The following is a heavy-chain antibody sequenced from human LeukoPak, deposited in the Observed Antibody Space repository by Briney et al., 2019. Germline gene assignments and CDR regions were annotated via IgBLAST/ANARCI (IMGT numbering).Heavy chain of an antibody. CDR1: GFTFSSYG. Sequence: GRSLRLSCAASGFTFSSYGMHWVRQAPGKGLEWVTVIWYDGSNKYYADSVKGRFTISRDNSKNTLYLQMNSLRAEDTAVYYCAKSRIAKYYYYMYVWGKGTTVTVSS. J-gene: IGHJ6*03. V-gene: IGHV3-33*06. CDR2: IWYDGSNK. CDR3: AKSRIAKYYYYMYV. D-gene: IGHD6-13*01.